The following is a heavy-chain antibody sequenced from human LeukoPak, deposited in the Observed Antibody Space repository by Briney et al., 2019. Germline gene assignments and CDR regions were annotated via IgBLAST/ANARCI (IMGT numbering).Heavy chain of an antibody. D-gene: IGHD2-21*02. Sequence: GGSLRLSCAASGFTFSDYYMSWIRQAPGKGLEWVSYISSSGSTIYYADSVKGRFTISRDNAKNSLYLQMNSLRAEDTAVYYCARHAYCGGDCPKYYYYYGMDVWGQGTTVTVSS. V-gene: IGHV3-11*01. CDR1: GFTFSDYY. J-gene: IGHJ6*02. CDR3: ARHAYCGGDCPKYYYYYGMDV. CDR2: ISSSGSTI.